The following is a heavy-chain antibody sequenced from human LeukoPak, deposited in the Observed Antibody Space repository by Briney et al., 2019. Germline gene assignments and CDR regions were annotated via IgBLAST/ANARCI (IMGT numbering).Heavy chain of an antibody. V-gene: IGHV3-49*04. D-gene: IGHD2-2*01. CDR1: GFTFGDYS. CDR2: IRSRTYGGTT. Sequence: GGSLRLSCTASGFTFGDYSVSWVRQTPGKGLEWVGLIRSRTYGGTTEYAASVKGRFTISRDDSKSIAYLQMNSLKTEDTAVYYCTRDWERYCYSTSCYFYMDVWGKGTTVTISS. J-gene: IGHJ6*03. CDR3: TRDWERYCYSTSCYFYMDV.